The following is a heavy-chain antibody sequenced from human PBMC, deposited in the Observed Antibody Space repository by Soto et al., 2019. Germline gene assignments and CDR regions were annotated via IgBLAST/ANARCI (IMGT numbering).Heavy chain of an antibody. CDR1: GFTFREYT. CDR2: IYGDGRRT. J-gene: IGHJ4*02. V-gene: IGHV3-23*03. Sequence: EVQLLESGGDLVQPGGSLRLSCSASGFTFREYTMNWVRQAPGKGLEWVSGIYGDGRRTFYADSVRGRFTISRDNSGNTLYLQMNNLRGADTAVYYFAKDVTPDGRWDIGNWGQGTLVTVSP. CDR3: AKDVTPDGRWDIGN. D-gene: IGHD1-26*01.